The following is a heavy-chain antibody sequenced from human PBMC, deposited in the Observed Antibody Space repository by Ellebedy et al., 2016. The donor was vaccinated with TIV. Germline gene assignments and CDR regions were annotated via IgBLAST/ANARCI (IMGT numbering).Heavy chain of an antibody. V-gene: IGHV3-21*01. CDR2: ISDNSNYI. D-gene: IGHD5-24*01. CDR3: ARSRDGYNFIGDY. Sequence: GESLKISCAASGFSFNAYGMNWVRQAPGRGLEYVSSISDNSNYIYYADSVKGRFTISRDNAKNTLYLQMNSLRAEDTAVYYCARSRDGYNFIGDYWGQGTLVTVSS. J-gene: IGHJ4*02. CDR1: GFSFNAYG.